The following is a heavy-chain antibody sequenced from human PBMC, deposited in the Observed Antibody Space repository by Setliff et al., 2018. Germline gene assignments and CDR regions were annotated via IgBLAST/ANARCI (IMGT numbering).Heavy chain of an antibody. J-gene: IGHJ4*02. CDR2: IYHSGST. D-gene: IGHD3-16*01. CDR3: TRVGAPGPGALLPFDY. V-gene: IGHV4-4*02. CDR1: GGSISSSNW. Sequence: SETLSLTCAVSGGSISSSNWWSWVRQPPGKGLEWIGEIYHSGSTNYNPSLKSRVTISVDTSKNQFSLKLSSVTAADTAVYYCTRVGAPGPGALLPFDYWGQGTLVTVSS.